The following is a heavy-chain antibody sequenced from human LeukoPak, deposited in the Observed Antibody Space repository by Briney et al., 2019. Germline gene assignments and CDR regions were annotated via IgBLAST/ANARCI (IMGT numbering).Heavy chain of an antibody. CDR1: GYTYTSYG. D-gene: IGHD4-23*01. J-gene: IGHJ6*03. V-gene: IGHV1-18*01. CDR3: ARARGNYINYYYYMDV. Sequence: ASVKVSCKASGYTYTSYGISWVRQAPGQGLEWMGWISAYNGNTNYAQKLQGRVTMTTDTSTSTAYMELRSLRSDDTAVYYCARARGNYINYYYYMDVWGKGTTVTVSS. CDR2: ISAYNGNT.